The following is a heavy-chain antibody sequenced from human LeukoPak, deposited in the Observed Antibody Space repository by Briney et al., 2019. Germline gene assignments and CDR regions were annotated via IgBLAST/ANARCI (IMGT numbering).Heavy chain of an antibody. V-gene: IGHV4-34*01. J-gene: IGHJ4*02. CDR1: GGSFSGYY. CDR3: ARSGRAYDFWSGYYQGGEFSFDY. CDR2: INHSGST. D-gene: IGHD3-3*01. Sequence: SETLSLTCAVYGGSFSGYYWSWIRQPPGKGLEWIGEINHSGSTNYNPSLKSRVTISVGTSKNQFSLKLSSVTAADTAVYYCARSGRAYDFWSGYYQGGEFSFDYWGQGTLVTVSS.